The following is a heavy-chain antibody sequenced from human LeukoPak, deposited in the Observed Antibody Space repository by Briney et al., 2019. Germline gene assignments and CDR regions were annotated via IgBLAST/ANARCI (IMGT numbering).Heavy chain of an antibody. D-gene: IGHD5-18*01. J-gene: IGHJ2*01. CDR3: ARDALGYNYGST. Sequence: PSETLSLTCTVSGYSISSGYYWGWIRQPPGKGLEWIGYIYYSGSTNYSPSLKSRVTISVDTSKNQFSLKLSSVTAADTAVYYCARDALGYNYGSTWGRGTLVTVSS. V-gene: IGHV4-38-2*02. CDR2: IYYSGST. CDR1: GYSISSGYY.